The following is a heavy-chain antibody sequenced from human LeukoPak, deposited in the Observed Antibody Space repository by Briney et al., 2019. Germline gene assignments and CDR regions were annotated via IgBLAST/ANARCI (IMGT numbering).Heavy chain of an antibody. CDR3: ARVGVIGSPYYYYMDV. Sequence: GASVKVSCKASGYTFTSYDINWVRQATGQGLEWMGWMNPNSGNTGYAQKFQGRVTITRSTSISTAYMELSSLRSEDTAVYYCARVGVIGSPYYYYMDVWGKGTTVTVSS. CDR1: GYTFTSYD. D-gene: IGHD3-22*01. CDR2: MNPNSGNT. J-gene: IGHJ6*03. V-gene: IGHV1-8*03.